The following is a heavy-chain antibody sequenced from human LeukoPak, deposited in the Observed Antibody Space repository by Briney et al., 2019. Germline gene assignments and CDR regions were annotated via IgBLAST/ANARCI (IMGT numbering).Heavy chain of an antibody. D-gene: IGHD4-11*01. CDR2: IYSSGST. Sequence: RASETLSLTCTVSGGSIISNSYSWSWIRQPAGKGLEWIGRIYSSGSTNYNPSLESRVTISVDTSKNQFSLKLSSVTAADTAVYYCARYDYTFLYDTFDVWGQGTMVTVS. CDR1: GGSIISNSYS. V-gene: IGHV4-61*02. J-gene: IGHJ3*01. CDR3: ARYDYTFLYDTFDV.